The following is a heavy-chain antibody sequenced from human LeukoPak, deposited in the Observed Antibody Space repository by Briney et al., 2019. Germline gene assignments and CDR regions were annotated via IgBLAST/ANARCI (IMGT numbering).Heavy chain of an antibody. J-gene: IGHJ4*02. D-gene: IGHD5-12*01. CDR1: GFTFSSYS. V-gene: IGHV3-21*01. Sequence: PGGSLRLSCAASGFTFSSYSMNWVRQAPGKGLEGVSSISSSSSYIYYADSVKGRFTIPRDNAKNSLDRQMNSLRAEDTAVYYCARVRLGYSGYDSGYWGQGTLVTVSS. CDR2: ISSSSSYI. CDR3: ARVRLGYSGYDSGY.